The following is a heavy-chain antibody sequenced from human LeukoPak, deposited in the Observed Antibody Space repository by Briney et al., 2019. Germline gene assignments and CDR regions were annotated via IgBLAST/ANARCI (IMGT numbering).Heavy chain of an antibody. D-gene: IGHD2-21*02. Sequence: GSLRLSCAASGFTFSNYAMSWVRQAPGKGLEWVSGIRSSGHNTYYEDSVKGRFTISRDNSKNMLYLQMNSLRAEDTAVYYCAKYVCGGDCYDYFDCWGQGTLVTVSS. CDR3: AKYVCGGDCYDYFDC. CDR2: IRSSGHNT. V-gene: IGHV3-23*01. CDR1: GFTFSNYA. J-gene: IGHJ4*02.